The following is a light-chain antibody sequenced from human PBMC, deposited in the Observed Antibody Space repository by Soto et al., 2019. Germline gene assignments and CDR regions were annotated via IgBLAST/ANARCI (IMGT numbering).Light chain of an antibody. Sequence: DIQMTQSPSTLSASVGDRVTITCRASQTINSYLVWYQQKPGKAPKLLIYTASTLQSGVPSRFSGRGSGTEFTLTISSLQPDDFATYYCQQYNFYPLTFGGGTKVEIK. CDR3: QQYNFYPLT. CDR2: TAS. J-gene: IGKJ4*01. V-gene: IGKV1-5*03. CDR1: QTINSY.